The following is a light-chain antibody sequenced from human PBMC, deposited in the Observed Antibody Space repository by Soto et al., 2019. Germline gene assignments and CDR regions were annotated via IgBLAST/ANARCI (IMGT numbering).Light chain of an antibody. J-gene: IGKJ1*01. V-gene: IGKV3-20*01. CDR2: GAS. CDR3: QQYGSSPTWT. CDR1: QSVSSY. Sequence: EIVLTQSPATLSLSPGERVTLSCRSSQSVSSYLAWYQQKPGQAPRLLIYGASSRATGIPDRFSGSGSGTDFTLTISRLEPEDFAVYYCQQYGSSPTWTFGQGTKVDI.